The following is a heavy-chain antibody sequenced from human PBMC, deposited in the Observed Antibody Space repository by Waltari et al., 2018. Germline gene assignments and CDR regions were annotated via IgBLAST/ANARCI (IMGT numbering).Heavy chain of an antibody. D-gene: IGHD4-17*01. J-gene: IGHJ4*02. CDR3: ARDSRRGDYVDYGETTDFDY. V-gene: IGHV1-18*01. CDR1: GYPFTSYG. Sequence: QVQLVQSGAEVKKPGASVKVSCKASGYPFTSYGISWVRPAPGQGLERMVWISAYNGNKNYVQKRQGGVTMTPATSTSRAYMEVRSLSSDDTTLKYCARDSRRGDYVDYGETTDFDYWGQGTLVTVSS. CDR2: ISAYNGNK.